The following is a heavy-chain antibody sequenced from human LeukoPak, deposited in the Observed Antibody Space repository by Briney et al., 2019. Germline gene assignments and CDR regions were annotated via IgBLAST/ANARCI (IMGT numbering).Heavy chain of an antibody. V-gene: IGHV3-74*01. J-gene: IGHJ4*02. D-gene: IGHD5-18*01. CDR3: ARGKRGYSYGFDY. CDR2: INSDGSST. CDR1: GSTLSSYW. Sequence: PGGSLRLSCAASGSTLSSYWMHWVRHAPGKGLVWVSRINSDGSSTSYADSVKGRFTISRDNAKNTLYLQMNSLRAEDTAVYYCARGKRGYSYGFDYWGQGTLVTVSS.